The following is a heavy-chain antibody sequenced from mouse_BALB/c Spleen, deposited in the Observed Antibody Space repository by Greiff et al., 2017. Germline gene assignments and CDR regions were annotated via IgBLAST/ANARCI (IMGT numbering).Heavy chain of an antibody. Sequence: DVMLVESGGGLVKPGGSLKLSCAASGFTFSSYAMSWVRQTPEKRLEWVASISSGGSTYYPDSVKGRFTISRDNARNILYLQMSSLRSEDTAMYYCARKYYGNYDAMDYWGQGTSVTVSS. CDR3: ARKYYGNYDAMDY. CDR1: GFTFSSYA. J-gene: IGHJ4*01. CDR2: ISSGGST. V-gene: IGHV5-6-5*01. D-gene: IGHD2-1*01.